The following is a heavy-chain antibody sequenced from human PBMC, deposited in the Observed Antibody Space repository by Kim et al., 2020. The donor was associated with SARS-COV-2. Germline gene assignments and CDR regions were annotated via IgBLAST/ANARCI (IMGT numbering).Heavy chain of an antibody. V-gene: IGHV4-59*01. Sequence: SETLSLTCTVSGGSISSYYWSWIRQPPGKGLEWIGYIYYSGSTNYNPSLKSRVTISVDTSKNQFSLKLSSVTAADTAVYYCARSPRGYNWFDPWGQGTLVTVSS. CDR2: IYYSGST. CDR1: GGSISSYY. CDR3: ARSPRGYNWFDP. J-gene: IGHJ5*02.